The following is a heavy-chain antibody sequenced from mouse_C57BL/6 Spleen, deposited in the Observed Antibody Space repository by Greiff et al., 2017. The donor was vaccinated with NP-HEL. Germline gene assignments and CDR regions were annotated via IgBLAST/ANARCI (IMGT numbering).Heavy chain of an antibody. CDR3: ARHYGSGDWYFDV. CDR2: IYPGDGDT. J-gene: IGHJ1*03. V-gene: IGHV1-80*01. CDR1: GYAFSSYW. Sequence: VQLQESGAELVKPGASVKISCKASGYAFSSYWMNWVKQRPGKGLEWIGQIYPGDGDTNYNGKFKGKATLTADKSSSTAYMQLSSLTSEDSAVYFCARHYGSGDWYFDVWGTGTTVTVSS. D-gene: IGHD1-1*01.